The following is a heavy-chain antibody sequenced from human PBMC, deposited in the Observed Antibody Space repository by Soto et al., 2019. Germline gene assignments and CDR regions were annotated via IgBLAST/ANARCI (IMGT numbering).Heavy chain of an antibody. V-gene: IGHV1-69*13. J-gene: IGHJ6*02. CDR2: IIPIFGTA. CDR1: GGTFSSYA. Sequence: SVKVSCKASGGTFSSYAISWVRQAPGQGLEWMGGIIPIFGTANYAQKFQGRVTITADESTSTAYMELSSLRSEDTAVYYCARLRYKVVAATELYYGMDVWGQGTTVTVSS. CDR3: ARLRYKVVAATELYYGMDV. D-gene: IGHD2-15*01.